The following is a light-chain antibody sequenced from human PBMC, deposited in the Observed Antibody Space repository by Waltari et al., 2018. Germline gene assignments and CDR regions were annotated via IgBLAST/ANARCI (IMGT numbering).Light chain of an antibody. CDR3: AACDDNLNGVV. V-gene: IGLV1-44*01. CDR1: SSNIGSNT. Sequence: QSVLTQPPSASGTPGQRVTISCSGSSSNIGSNTVNWYQQLPGTAPKHLIYGNIYRPSGVPDRFAGSKSGTSASLAISELQSEDEADYHCAACDDNLNGVVFGGGTKLTVL. CDR2: GNI. J-gene: IGLJ2*01.